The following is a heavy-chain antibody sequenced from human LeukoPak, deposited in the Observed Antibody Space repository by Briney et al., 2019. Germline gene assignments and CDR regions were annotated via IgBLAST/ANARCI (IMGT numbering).Heavy chain of an antibody. CDR2: IYNTEAP. CDR3: ARGHYDFAP. CDR1: GGSITDHY. V-gene: IGHV4-59*08. Sequence: PLETLSLTCSVSGGSITDHYWSWIRQPPGKGLEWIAYIYNTEAPNYNPSLNARVTMSLDMSKNQFSLRLGSVTAADTAVYYCARGHYDFAPWGQGILVTVSS. D-gene: IGHD3-16*01. J-gene: IGHJ5*02.